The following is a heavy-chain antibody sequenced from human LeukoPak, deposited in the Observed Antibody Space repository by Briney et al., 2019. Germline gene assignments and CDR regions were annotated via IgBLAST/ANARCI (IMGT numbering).Heavy chain of an antibody. CDR1: GGTFSSYA. V-gene: IGHV1-69*05. CDR2: IIPIFGTA. D-gene: IGHD2-2*01. J-gene: IGHJ3*02. Sequence: ASVKVSCKASGGTFSSYAISWVRQAPGQGLEWMGGIIPIFGTANYAQKFQGRVTITTDESTSTAYMELSSLRSEDTAVYYCARDPTMLRCTSCYRAFDIWGQGTMVTVSS. CDR3: ARDPTMLRCTSCYRAFDI.